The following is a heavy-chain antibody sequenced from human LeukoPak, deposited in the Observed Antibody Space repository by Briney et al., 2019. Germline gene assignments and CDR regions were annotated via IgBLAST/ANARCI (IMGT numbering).Heavy chain of an antibody. CDR3: VIWSGYDKDFDY. CDR2: IRYDGSNK. J-gene: IGHJ4*02. Sequence: GGSLRLSCAASGFTFSSYGMHWVRQAPGKGLEWVAFIRYDGSNKYYADSVKGRFTISRDTSTNTLYLKMNSLRAEDTAVYYCVIWSGYDKDFDYWGQGTLVTVSS. V-gene: IGHV3-30*02. D-gene: IGHD3-3*01. CDR1: GFTFSSYG.